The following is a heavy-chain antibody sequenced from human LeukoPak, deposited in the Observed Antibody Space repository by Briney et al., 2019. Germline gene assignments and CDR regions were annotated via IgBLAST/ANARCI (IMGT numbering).Heavy chain of an antibody. D-gene: IGHD6-19*01. CDR3: TKLKQWQPQRYFFEY. J-gene: IGHJ4*02. Sequence: GGSLRLSCAASGFTFTSFAMSWVRQAPGKGLVWVSTFSGTTSTYYADSVKGRVTISRDNSKNTLYLQMNSLRADDTAVYYCTKLKQWQPQRYFFEYWGQGALVTVAS. CDR1: GFTFTSFA. CDR2: FSGTTST. V-gene: IGHV3-23*01.